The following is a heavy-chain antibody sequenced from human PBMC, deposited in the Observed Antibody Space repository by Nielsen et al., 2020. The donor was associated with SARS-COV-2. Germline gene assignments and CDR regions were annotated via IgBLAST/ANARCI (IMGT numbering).Heavy chain of an antibody. CDR3: ARDGNRGSSWWPSFDP. J-gene: IGHJ5*02. D-gene: IGHD6-13*01. CDR1: GFVFTSYE. Sequence: GGSLRLSCAASGFVFTSYEMSWVRQAPGKGLEWVSYISGGGSTIYSADSVKGRFTISRDNARNTLYLQMNSLRVEDTAVYYCARDGNRGSSWWPSFDPWGQGTLVTVSS. CDR2: ISGGGSTI. V-gene: IGHV3-48*03.